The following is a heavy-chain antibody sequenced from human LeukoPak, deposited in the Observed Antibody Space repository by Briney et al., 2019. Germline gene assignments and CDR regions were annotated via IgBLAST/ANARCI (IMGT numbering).Heavy chain of an antibody. CDR1: GGSISSSSCY. CDR2: IYYSGST. V-gene: IGHV4-39*01. D-gene: IGHD4-23*01. Sequence: SETLSLTCTVSGGSISSSSCYWGWIRQPPGKGLEWIGSIYYSGSTYYNPSLKSRVTISVDTSKNQFSLKLSSVTAADTAVYYCAISYGGNDYYFDYWGQGTLVTVSS. CDR3: AISYGGNDYYFDY. J-gene: IGHJ4*02.